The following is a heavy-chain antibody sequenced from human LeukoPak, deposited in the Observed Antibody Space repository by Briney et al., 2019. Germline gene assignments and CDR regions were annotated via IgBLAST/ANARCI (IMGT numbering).Heavy chain of an antibody. CDR2: IHNSRGT. CDR1: GGSITSDIFF. J-gene: IGHJ4*02. D-gene: IGHD4-23*01. V-gene: IGHV4-31*03. Sequence: SETLSLTYTVSGGSITSDIFFWNWIRQHPGKGLEWIGSIHNSRGTSYNPSLESRLTISVDTSENKFFLKMSYVTAADTAMYYCGKVGGNSNSWGQGTLVTVST. CDR3: GKVGGNSNS.